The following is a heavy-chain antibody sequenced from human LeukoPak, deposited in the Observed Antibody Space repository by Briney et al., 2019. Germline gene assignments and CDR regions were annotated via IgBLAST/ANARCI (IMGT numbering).Heavy chain of an antibody. J-gene: IGHJ3*02. CDR3: AKSITAAGTYAFDI. Sequence: GGSLRLSCAASGFTFSSYAMSWVRQAPGKGLEWVSAMRGNGGSTEYVDSVRGRFIISRDNSRNTLYLQMNSLRAEDTAVYYCAKSITAAGTYAFDIWGQRTVVIVSS. V-gene: IGHV3-23*01. CDR1: GFTFSSYA. CDR2: MRGNGGST. D-gene: IGHD6-13*01.